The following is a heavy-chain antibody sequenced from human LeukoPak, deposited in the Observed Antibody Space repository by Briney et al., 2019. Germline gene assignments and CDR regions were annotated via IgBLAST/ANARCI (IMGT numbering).Heavy chain of an antibody. Sequence: HRASVKASCKASGYTFTSYGISWVRQAPGQGLEWIGWISAYSGNKKYGQRFQDRLTMTTDASTSTSYMELRSLGSDDTAVYYCARDVGSGDGHNLDSWGHGTLVIVSS. V-gene: IGHV1-18*01. D-gene: IGHD5-24*01. J-gene: IGHJ5*01. CDR2: ISAYSGNK. CDR3: ARDVGSGDGHNLDS. CDR1: GYTFTSYG.